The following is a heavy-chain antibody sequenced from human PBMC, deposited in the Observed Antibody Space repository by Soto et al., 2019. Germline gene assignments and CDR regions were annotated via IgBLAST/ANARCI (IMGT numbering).Heavy chain of an antibody. D-gene: IGHD3-10*01. CDR2: ISVYNGNT. Sequence: QVQLVQSGPEVRKPGASVKVSCEASGYNFIAYGISWVRQAPGQGLEWMGWISVYNGNTEYAQKFLGRVTMTSDTPTNTAYMELASMRSDDTAVYYCARGNPGGQYWGQGTLVTVSS. CDR3: ARGNPGGQY. V-gene: IGHV1-18*01. J-gene: IGHJ4*02. CDR1: GYNFIAYG.